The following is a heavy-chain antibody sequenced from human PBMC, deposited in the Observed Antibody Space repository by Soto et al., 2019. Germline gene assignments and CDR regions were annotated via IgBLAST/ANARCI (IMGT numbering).Heavy chain of an antibody. CDR3: AKGSAITVYGVDILFNY. CDR1: GFSFSDYA. Sequence: HPGGSLRLSCKASGFSFSDYAMAWVRQAPGKGLEWVSVISGSGDNTFYAASVKGRFAISRDNSKNVLYLQMNSLSADDAAVYFCAKGSAITVYGVDILFNYCGVGTLVTVCS. J-gene: IGHJ4*01. D-gene: IGHD3-3*01. CDR2: ISGSGDNT. V-gene: IGHV3-23*01.